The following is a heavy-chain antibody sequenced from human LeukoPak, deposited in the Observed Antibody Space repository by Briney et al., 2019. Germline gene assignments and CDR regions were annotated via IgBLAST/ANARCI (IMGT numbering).Heavy chain of an antibody. Sequence: SETLSLTCTVSGGSTSSYYWSWIRQSPGKGLEWIGSLYYSGSTNSNPSLKTRVTMSVDTSKNRFSLNLSSMTAADTAVYYCARANMIISAFDFWGQGTMVTVSS. CDR3: ARANMIISAFDF. V-gene: IGHV4-59*01. CDR1: GGSTSSYY. D-gene: IGHD3-16*01. CDR2: LYYSGST. J-gene: IGHJ3*01.